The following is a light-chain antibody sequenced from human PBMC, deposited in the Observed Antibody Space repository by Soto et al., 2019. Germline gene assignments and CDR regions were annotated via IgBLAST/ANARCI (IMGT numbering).Light chain of an antibody. J-gene: IGKJ4*01. CDR1: QSISSY. CDR2: AAS. Sequence: DIQMTQTPSSLSASVGDRVTITCRASQSISSYLNWYQQKPGKAPKLLIYAASSLQSGVPSRLSGSGSGTDFTLTISSLQPEDFATYYWQQCYSTPRNFGGGTKVEIK. CDR3: QQCYSTPRN. V-gene: IGKV1-39*01.